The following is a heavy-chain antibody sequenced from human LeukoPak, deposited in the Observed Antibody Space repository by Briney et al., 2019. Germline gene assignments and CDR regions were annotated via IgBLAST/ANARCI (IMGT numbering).Heavy chain of an antibody. D-gene: IGHD1-26*01. V-gene: IGHV4-39*01. J-gene: IGHJ4*02. CDR2: IYYSGST. CDR3: ARHEASYSGSYFDY. Sequence: SETLSLTRTVSGGSISSGSYYWGWIRQPPGKGLEWIGSIYYSGSTYYNPSLKSRVTISVDTSKNQFSLKLSSVTAADTAVYYCARHEASYSGSYFDYWGQGTLVTVSS. CDR1: GGSISSGSYY.